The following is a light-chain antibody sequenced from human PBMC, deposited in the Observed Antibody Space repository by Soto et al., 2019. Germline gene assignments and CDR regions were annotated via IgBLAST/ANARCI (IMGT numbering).Light chain of an antibody. CDR2: GNS. J-gene: IGLJ7*01. CDR3: QSYDSSLSGSAV. CDR1: SSNIGAGYD. V-gene: IGLV1-40*01. Sequence: QSVLTQPPSVSGAPGQWVTISCTGSSSNIGAGYDVHWYQQLPGTAPKLLIYGNSNRPSGVPDRFSGSKSGTSASLAITGLQAEDEADYYCQSYDSSLSGSAVFGGGTQLTVL.